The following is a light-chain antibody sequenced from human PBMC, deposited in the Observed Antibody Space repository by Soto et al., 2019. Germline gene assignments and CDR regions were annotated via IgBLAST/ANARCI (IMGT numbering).Light chain of an antibody. J-gene: IGLJ2*01. Sequence: QSALTQPRSVSGSPGQSVTISSTGTSSDVGGYNYVPWYQQHPGKAPKLMIYDVSKRPSGVPDRFSGSKSGNTASLTISGLQAEDGADYYCCSYAGSFVVFGEGTKVTGL. V-gene: IGLV2-11*01. CDR3: CSYAGSFVV. CDR1: SSDVGGYNY. CDR2: DVS.